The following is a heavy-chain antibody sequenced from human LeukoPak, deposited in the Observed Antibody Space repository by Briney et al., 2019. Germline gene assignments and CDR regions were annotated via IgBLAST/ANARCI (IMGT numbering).Heavy chain of an antibody. Sequence: GGSLRLSCAASGFTFSSYGMNWVRQAPGKGLEWVSYISSSSDTIYYADSVKGRFTISRDNAENSLHLQMNSLRDEDTAVYYCARAMRSGYDYWGQGTLVTVAS. D-gene: IGHD5-12*01. CDR2: ISSSSDTI. CDR1: GFTFSSYG. J-gene: IGHJ4*02. CDR3: ARAMRSGYDY. V-gene: IGHV3-48*02.